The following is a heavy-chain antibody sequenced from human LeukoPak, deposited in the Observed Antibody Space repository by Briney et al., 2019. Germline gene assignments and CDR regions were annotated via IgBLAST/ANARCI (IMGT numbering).Heavy chain of an antibody. Sequence: GGSLRLSCAVSGLTYSNYGIHWVRQAPGKGLEWVALISYDGSSKYCANSVKGRFTISRDNSKNTLYLQMNSLRAEDTAVYYCARRDNWGLDYWGQGTLVTVSS. CDR2: ISYDGSSK. CDR1: GLTYSNYG. D-gene: IGHD7-27*01. CDR3: ARRDNWGLDY. J-gene: IGHJ4*02. V-gene: IGHV3-30*03.